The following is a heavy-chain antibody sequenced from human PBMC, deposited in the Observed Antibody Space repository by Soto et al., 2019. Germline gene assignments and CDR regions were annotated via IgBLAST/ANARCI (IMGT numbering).Heavy chain of an antibody. CDR3: ATGDYAKAFDI. CDR1: GYSISSSNW. V-gene: IGHV4-28*03. D-gene: IGHD2-2*01. CDR2: IYYSGSA. J-gene: IGHJ3*02. Sequence: QVQLQESGPGLVKPSDTLSLICAVSGYSISSSNWWGWIRQPPGKGLEWIGNIYYSGSAYYNPSLKSRVTLSVATSKNPFSLKLTSVTAVDTAVYYCATGDYAKAFDIWGQGTTVTVSS.